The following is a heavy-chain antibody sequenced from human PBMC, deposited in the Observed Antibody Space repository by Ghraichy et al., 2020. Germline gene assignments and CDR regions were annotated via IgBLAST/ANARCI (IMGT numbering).Heavy chain of an antibody. D-gene: IGHD6-13*01. CDR2: IYTSGST. CDR1: GGSISSYY. Sequence: SETLSLTCTVSGGSISSYYWSWIRQPAGKGLEWIGRIYTSGSTNYNPSLKSRVTMSVDTSKNQFSLKLSSVTAADTAVYYCAREGIWASSSSFGEMDYWGQGTLVTVSS. J-gene: IGHJ4*02. CDR3: AREGIWASSSSFGEMDY. V-gene: IGHV4-4*07.